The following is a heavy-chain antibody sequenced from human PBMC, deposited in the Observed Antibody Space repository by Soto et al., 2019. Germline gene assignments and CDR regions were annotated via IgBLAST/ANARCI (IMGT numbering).Heavy chain of an antibody. CDR3: ARPFWSGYYLFDY. Sequence: GGSLRLSCAASGFTFSSYGMHWVRQAPGKGLEWVAVIWYDGSNKYYADSVKGRFTISRDNSKNTLYLQMNSLRAEDTAVYYCARPFWSGYYLFDYWGQGTLVTVSS. V-gene: IGHV3-33*01. CDR1: GFTFSSYG. J-gene: IGHJ4*02. CDR2: IWYDGSNK. D-gene: IGHD3-3*01.